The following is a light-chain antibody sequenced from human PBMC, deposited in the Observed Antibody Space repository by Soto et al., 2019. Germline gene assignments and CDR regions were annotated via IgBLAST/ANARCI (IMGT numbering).Light chain of an antibody. CDR2: KAS. CDR1: QTISSW. CDR3: QHSNSYSEA. V-gene: IGKV1-5*03. Sequence: DIQITHSPSTLSGSVGDRVTITCRASQTISSWLAWYQQKPGKAPKLLIYKASTLKSGVPSRFSGSGSGTEFTLTISSLQPDDFATYYCQHSNSYSEAFGQGTKVDIK. J-gene: IGKJ1*01.